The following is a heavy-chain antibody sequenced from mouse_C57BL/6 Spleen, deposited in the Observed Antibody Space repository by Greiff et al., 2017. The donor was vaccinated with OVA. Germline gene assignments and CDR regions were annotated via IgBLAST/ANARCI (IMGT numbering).Heavy chain of an antibody. CDR2: INPYNGGT. CDR1: GYTFTDYY. CDR3: ARERAYSNYYFDY. J-gene: IGHJ2*01. Sequence: VQLQQSGPVLVKPGASVKMSCKASGYTFTDYYMNWVKQSHGKSLEWIGVINPYNGGTSYNQKFKGKATLTVDKSSSTAYMELNSLTSEDSAVYYCARERAYSNYYFDYWGQGTTLTVSS. D-gene: IGHD2-5*01. V-gene: IGHV1-19*01.